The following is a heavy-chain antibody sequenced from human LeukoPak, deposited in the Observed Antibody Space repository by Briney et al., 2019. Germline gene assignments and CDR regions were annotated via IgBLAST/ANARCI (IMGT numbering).Heavy chain of an antibody. CDR3: ARDGAKYCSGGSCYGY. CDR1: GFTVSSNY. CDR2: IYSGGST. D-gene: IGHD2-15*01. Sequence: GGSLTLSCAASGFTVSSNYMSCVRQAPGEGLEWVSVIYSGGSTYYADSVKGRFTISRDNSKNTLYLQMNSLRAEDTAVYYCARDGAKYCSGGSCYGYWGQGTLVTVSS. J-gene: IGHJ4*02. V-gene: IGHV3-53*01.